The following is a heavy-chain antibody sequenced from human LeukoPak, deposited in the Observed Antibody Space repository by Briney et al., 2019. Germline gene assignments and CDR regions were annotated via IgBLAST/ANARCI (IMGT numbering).Heavy chain of an antibody. CDR1: GGSISSSSYY. CDR2: IYYSGST. V-gene: IGHV4-39*07. CDR3: ARDRGVVYYDSSGSNWFDP. J-gene: IGHJ5*02. D-gene: IGHD3-22*01. Sequence: SETLSLTCTVSGGSISSSSYYWGWIRQPPGKGLEWIGSIYYSGSTYYNPSLKSRVTISVDTSKNQFSLKLSSVTAADTAVYYCARDRGVVYYDSSGSNWFDPWGQGTLVTVSS.